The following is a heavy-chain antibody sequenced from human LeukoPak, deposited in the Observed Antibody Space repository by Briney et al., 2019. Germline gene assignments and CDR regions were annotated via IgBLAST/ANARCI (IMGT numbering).Heavy chain of an antibody. V-gene: IGHV3-7*01. CDR3: ARPGFAGYFDY. CDR2: IKQDGSEK. D-gene: IGHD2-21*01. Sequence: GGSLRLSCAASGFTFSSYWMSWVRQAPGKGLEWVASIKQDGSEKYYVDSVKGRFTISRDNAKNSLYLQMNSLRAEDTAVYYCARPGFAGYFDYWGQGTLVTVSS. J-gene: IGHJ4*02. CDR1: GFTFSSYW.